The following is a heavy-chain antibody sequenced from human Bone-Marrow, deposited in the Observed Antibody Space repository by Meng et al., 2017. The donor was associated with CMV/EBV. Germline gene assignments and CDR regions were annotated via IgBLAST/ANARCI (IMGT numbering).Heavy chain of an antibody. CDR3: KKDPGRITIFGVVNFLVHY. Sequence: GGSLRLSCAASGFTFSSYAMHWVRQAPGKGLEWVAVISYDGSNKYYADSVKGRFTISRDNSKNTMHLQMNSLRAEDTAVYYCKKDPGRITIFGVVNFLVHYWGQGTLVTVSS. V-gene: IGHV3-30*14. CDR1: GFTFSSYA. D-gene: IGHD3-3*01. J-gene: IGHJ4*02. CDR2: ISYDGSNK.